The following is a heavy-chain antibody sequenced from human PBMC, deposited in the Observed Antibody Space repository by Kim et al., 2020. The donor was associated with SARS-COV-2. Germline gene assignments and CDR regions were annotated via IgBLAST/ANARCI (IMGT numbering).Heavy chain of an antibody. CDR1: GGSFSGYY. D-gene: IGHD1-1*01. CDR3: ARKGKRGGFDP. V-gene: IGHV4-34*01. Sequence: SETLSLTCAVYGGSFSGYYWSWIRQPPGKGLEWIGEINHSGSTNYNPSLKSRVTISVDTSKNQFSLKLSSVTAADTAVYYCARKGKRGGFDPWGQGTLVT. CDR2: INHSGST. J-gene: IGHJ5*02.